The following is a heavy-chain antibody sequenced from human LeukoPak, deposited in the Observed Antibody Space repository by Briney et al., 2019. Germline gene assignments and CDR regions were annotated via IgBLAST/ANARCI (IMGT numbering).Heavy chain of an antibody. Sequence: GGSLRLSCAGSGFTFSNYWMHWVRQAPGKGLVWVSRINSDGSSTSYADSVKGRFTISRDNAKNTLYLQMNSLRAEDTAVYYCGRDLYGDDHTDYWGQGTLVTVSS. V-gene: IGHV3-74*01. CDR1: GFTFSNYW. CDR2: INSDGSST. CDR3: GRDLYGDDHTDY. J-gene: IGHJ4*02. D-gene: IGHD4-17*01.